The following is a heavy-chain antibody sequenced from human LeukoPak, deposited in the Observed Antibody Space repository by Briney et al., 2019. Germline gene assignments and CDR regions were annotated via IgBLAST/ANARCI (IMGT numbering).Heavy chain of an antibody. CDR1: GYGFPNYW. CDR2: VYPGDSDT. V-gene: IGHV5-51*01. CDR3: ARFYYDSGTYYFDY. D-gene: IGHD3-22*01. Sequence: PGESLQISCQASGYGFPNYWIGWVRRMPRKGLEWVGIVYPGDSDTRYSPSFQGQVTISADKSISAAYLQWSSLKASDTVMYYCARFYYDSGTYYFDYWGQGTLVTVSS. J-gene: IGHJ4*02.